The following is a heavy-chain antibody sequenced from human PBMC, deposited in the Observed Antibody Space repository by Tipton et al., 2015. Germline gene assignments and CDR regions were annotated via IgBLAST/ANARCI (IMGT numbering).Heavy chain of an antibody. CDR2: IYYSGGT. CDR3: AGRDVQAIDV. V-gene: IGHV4-59*01. J-gene: IGHJ6*02. Sequence: TLSLTCTVSGASIRRYYWSWIRQPPGKGLEWIGYIYYSGGTNYNPSLKSRVTISVDTSKNQFSLKLSSVTAADTAVYYCAGRDVQAIDVWGQGTTVTVSS. CDR1: GASIRRYY. D-gene: IGHD1-1*01.